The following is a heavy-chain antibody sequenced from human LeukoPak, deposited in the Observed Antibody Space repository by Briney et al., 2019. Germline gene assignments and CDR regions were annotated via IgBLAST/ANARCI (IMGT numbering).Heavy chain of an antibody. J-gene: IGHJ6*02. CDR3: ARWLYDILTGYGMDV. CDR1: GGSFSGYY. D-gene: IGHD3-9*01. Sequence: ETLSLTCAVYGGSFSGYYWSWIRQPPGKGLEWIGETNHSGSTNYNPSLKSRVTISVDTSKNQFSLKLSSVTAADTAVYYCARWLYDILTGYGMDVWGQGTTVTVSS. V-gene: IGHV4-34*01. CDR2: TNHSGST.